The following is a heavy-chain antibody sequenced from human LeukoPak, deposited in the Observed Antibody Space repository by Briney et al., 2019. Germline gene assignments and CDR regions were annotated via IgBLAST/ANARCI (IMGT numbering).Heavy chain of an antibody. J-gene: IGHJ4*02. Sequence: GGSLRLSCAASGFIFDDYAIHWVRQAPWKGLEWVSLISWDGGTTYYADSVKGRFTISRDNSKNTLYLQMNSLRAEDTAVYYCAKDRRDAITIFRWGQGTLVTVSS. CDR3: AKDRRDAITIFR. D-gene: IGHD3-9*01. V-gene: IGHV3-43D*03. CDR2: ISWDGGTT. CDR1: GFIFDDYA.